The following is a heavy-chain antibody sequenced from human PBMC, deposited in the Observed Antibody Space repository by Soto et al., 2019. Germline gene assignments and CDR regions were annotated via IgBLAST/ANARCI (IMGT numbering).Heavy chain of an antibody. CDR3: AKEGIAAAGTVDY. D-gene: IGHD6-13*01. V-gene: IGHV3-30*18. J-gene: IGHJ4*02. Sequence: QVQLVESGGGVVQPGRSLRLSCAASGFTFSSYGMHWVRQAPGKGLEWVAVISYDGSNKYYADSVKGRFTISRDNSKNTLCLQMNSLRAEDTDVYYCAKEGIAAAGTVDYWGQGTLVTVSS. CDR2: ISYDGSNK. CDR1: GFTFSSYG.